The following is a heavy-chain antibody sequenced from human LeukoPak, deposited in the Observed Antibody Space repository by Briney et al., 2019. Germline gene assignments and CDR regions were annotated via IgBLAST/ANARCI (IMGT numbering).Heavy chain of an antibody. CDR2: IYYSGST. J-gene: IGHJ5*02. V-gene: IGHV4-39*01. CDR1: GGSISSSSYY. Sequence: SETLSLTCTVSGGSISSSSYYWGWIRQPPGKGLEWIGSIYYSGSTYYNPSLKSRVTISVDTSKNQFSLKLSSVTAADTAVYYCARQDIVVVVAAKLSWFDPWGQGTLVTVSS. CDR3: ARQDIVVVVAAKLSWFDP. D-gene: IGHD2-15*01.